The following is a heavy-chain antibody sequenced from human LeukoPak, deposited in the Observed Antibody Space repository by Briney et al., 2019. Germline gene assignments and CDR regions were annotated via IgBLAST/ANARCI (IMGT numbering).Heavy chain of an antibody. D-gene: IGHD6-19*01. J-gene: IGHJ4*02. CDR2: IYHSGST. V-gene: IGHV4-38-2*02. Sequence: PSETLSLTCTVSGYSISSGYYWGWIRQPPGKGLEWIGSIYHSGSTYYNPSLKSRVTISVDTSKNQFSLKLSSVTAADTAVYYCARVRVAATDYWGQGTLVTVSS. CDR3: ARVRVAATDY. CDR1: GYSISSGYY.